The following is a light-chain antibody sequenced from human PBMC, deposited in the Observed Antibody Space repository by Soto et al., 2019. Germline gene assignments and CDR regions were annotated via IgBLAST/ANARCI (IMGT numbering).Light chain of an antibody. CDR2: GAS. V-gene: IGKV3-15*01. J-gene: IGKJ1*01. CDR1: QSVSSS. Sequence: EIVMTQSPATLSVSPGERATLSCRASQSVSSSLAWYQHKPGQAPRLLIYGASTRATGIPARFSGSGSGKEFTLTISSLQSEDLAVYDCQQYKKRLKWKFGKGAKADIX. CDR3: QQYKKRLKWK.